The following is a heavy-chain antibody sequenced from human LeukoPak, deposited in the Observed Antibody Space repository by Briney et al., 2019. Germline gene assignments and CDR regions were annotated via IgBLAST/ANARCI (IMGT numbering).Heavy chain of an antibody. Sequence: GGPLRLSYTPSGYTFSSYKLIWVRQAPGKGLEWVSSISSSSSHIYYADSVKGLFTISRDNAKNSLYLQMNSLRAEDTAVYYCAREVFPFDGATRPCGYGDQGTMVTVSS. J-gene: IGHJ4*01. V-gene: IGHV3-21*01. CDR3: AREVFPFDGATRPCGY. CDR1: GYTFSSYK. CDR2: ISSSSSHI. D-gene: IGHD4/OR15-4a*01.